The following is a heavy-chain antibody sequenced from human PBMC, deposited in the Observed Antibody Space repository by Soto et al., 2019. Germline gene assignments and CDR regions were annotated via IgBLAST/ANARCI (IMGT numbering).Heavy chain of an antibody. Sequence: PSETLSLTCSVSGGSISSGGYYWSWIRQHPGKGLEWIGYIYYSGSTNYNPSLKSRVTISVDTSKDQFSLKLSSVTAADTAVYYCARAGMDYYYGMDVWGQGTTVTVSS. CDR3: ARAGMDYYYGMDV. CDR2: IYYSGST. CDR1: GGSISSGGYY. V-gene: IGHV4-61*08. J-gene: IGHJ6*02. D-gene: IGHD2-2*03.